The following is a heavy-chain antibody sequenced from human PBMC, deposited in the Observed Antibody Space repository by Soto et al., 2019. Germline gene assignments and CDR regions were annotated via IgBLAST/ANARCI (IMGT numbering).Heavy chain of an antibody. CDR1: GGSIINAAYY. J-gene: IGHJ4*02. D-gene: IGHD3-10*01. Sequence: PSETLSLTCTVSGGSIINAAYYWGWIRQPPGKGLECIGIIYYSGNTYYSPSLKSRVTMSVDTSKNQFSLKLSSVSAADTSMYYCARVYGSGSYYFDYWGQGTLVTVS. CDR2: IYYSGNT. CDR3: ARVYGSGSYYFDY. V-gene: IGHV4-39*01.